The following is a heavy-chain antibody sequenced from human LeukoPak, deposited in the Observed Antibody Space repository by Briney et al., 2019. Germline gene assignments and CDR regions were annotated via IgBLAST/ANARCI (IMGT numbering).Heavy chain of an antibody. Sequence: GGSLRLPCAASGFIFSDYYMTWIRQAPGKGLDWISYISGDSSNTIYADSVRGRFTVSRDNAKNSLYLQMNSLRAEDTAIYYCARLHSIAAAGTYDYWGQGTLVTVSS. CDR2: ISGDSSNT. J-gene: IGHJ4*02. D-gene: IGHD6-13*01. CDR1: GFIFSDYY. CDR3: ARLHSIAAAGTYDY. V-gene: IGHV3-11*06.